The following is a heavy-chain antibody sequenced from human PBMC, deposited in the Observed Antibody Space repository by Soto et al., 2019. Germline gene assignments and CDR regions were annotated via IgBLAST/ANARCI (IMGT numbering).Heavy chain of an antibody. V-gene: IGHV3-21*01. CDR2: ISGFSTYI. J-gene: IGHJ4*02. CDR1: GFSLSSHS. D-gene: IGHD1-26*01. CDR3: ARMAGDSGTYLVDY. Sequence: EVQLVESGGGLVKPGGSLRLSCVASGFSLSSHSMNWVRQTPDKGLEWVSSISGFSTYIYYTDSAKGRFTVSRDNAKNSLYLQMCSLRADDAAVYYCARMAGDSGTYLVDYWGQGTLVTVSS.